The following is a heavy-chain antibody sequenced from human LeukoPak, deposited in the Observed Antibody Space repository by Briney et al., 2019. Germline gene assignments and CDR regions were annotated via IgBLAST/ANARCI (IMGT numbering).Heavy chain of an antibody. J-gene: IGHJ4*02. CDR1: GGTFSNYV. D-gene: IGHD6-6*01. V-gene: IGHV1-69*13. CDR3: ARSGSSSSHY. CDR2: SIPLFNTS. Sequence: ASVKVSCKASGGTFSNYVITWVRQAPGQGLEWMGGSIPLFNTSNCAQKLQGRVTISADESTTTAYMELTSLTSDDTAVYYCARSGSSSSHYWGQGTLVIVSS.